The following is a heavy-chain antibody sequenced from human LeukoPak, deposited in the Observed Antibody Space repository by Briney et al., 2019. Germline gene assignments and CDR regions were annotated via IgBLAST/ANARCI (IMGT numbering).Heavy chain of an antibody. CDR3: ARGLGSYDYVWGSYRYAYFDY. V-gene: IGHV1-18*01. CDR2: ISAYNGNT. CDR1: GYTFTSYD. D-gene: IGHD3-16*02. J-gene: IGHJ4*02. Sequence: GASVKVSCKASGYTFTSYDINWVRQAPGQGLEWMGWISAYNGNTNYAQKLQGRVTMTTDTSTSTAYMELRSLRSDDTAVYYCARGLGSYDYVWGSYRYAYFDYWGQGTLVTVSS.